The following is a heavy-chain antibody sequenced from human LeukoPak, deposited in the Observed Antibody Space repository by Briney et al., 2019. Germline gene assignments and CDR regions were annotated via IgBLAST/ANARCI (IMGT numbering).Heavy chain of an antibody. CDR1: GYTFTGCY. J-gene: IGHJ3*02. D-gene: IGHD2-2*01. Sequence: GASVKVSCKASGYTFTGCYMHWVRQAPGQGLEWMGWINPNSGGTNYAQKFQGRVTITADESTSTAYMELSSLRSEDTAVYYCARGSKDIVVVPAGNVFNDAFDIWGQGTMVTVSS. CDR3: ARGSKDIVVVPAGNVFNDAFDI. V-gene: IGHV1-2*02. CDR2: INPNSGGT.